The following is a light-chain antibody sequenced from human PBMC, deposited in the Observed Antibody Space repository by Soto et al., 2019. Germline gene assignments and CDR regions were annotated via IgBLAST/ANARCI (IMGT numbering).Light chain of an antibody. CDR3: ISSAGSNTLV. CDR1: SSDVGGYNY. CDR2: EVI. Sequence: QSALTQPPSASGSTGQSVTISCTGTSSDVGGYNYVSWYQQHPGKAPKLMIYEVIKRPSGVPDRFSGSKSGNTASLTVSGLQAEDEADYYCISSAGSNTLVFGGGTKLTVL. J-gene: IGLJ2*01. V-gene: IGLV2-8*01.